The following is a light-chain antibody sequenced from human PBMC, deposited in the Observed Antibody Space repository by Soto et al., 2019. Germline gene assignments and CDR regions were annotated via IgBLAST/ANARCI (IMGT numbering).Light chain of an antibody. CDR1: TRAVTSGHY. Sequence: QTVVTQEPSLTVSPGGTVTLTCGSSTRAVTSGHYPYWFQQKPGQAPRTLIYDTSNKHSWTPARFSGSLLGGKAALTLSGAQPEDEAEYYCLLSYSGAARVFGGGTKLTVL. CDR3: LLSYSGAARV. V-gene: IGLV7-46*01. J-gene: IGLJ2*01. CDR2: DTS.